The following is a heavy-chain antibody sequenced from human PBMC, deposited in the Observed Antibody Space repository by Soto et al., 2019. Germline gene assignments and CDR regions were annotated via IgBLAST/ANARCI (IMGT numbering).Heavy chain of an antibody. Sequence: SVKVSCKASGGTFSSYAISWVRQAPGQGLEWMGGIIPIFGTANYAQKFQGRVTITADESTSTAYMELSSLRSEDTAVDYCARERGPYGDYNEWFGPWGRGPLFTVSS. CDR3: ARERGPYGDYNEWFGP. CDR1: GGTFSSYA. CDR2: IIPIFGTA. D-gene: IGHD4-17*01. V-gene: IGHV1-69*13. J-gene: IGHJ5*02.